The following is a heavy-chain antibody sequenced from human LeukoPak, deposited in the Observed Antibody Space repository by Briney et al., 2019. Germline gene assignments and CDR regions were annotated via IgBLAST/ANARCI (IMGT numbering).Heavy chain of an antibody. Sequence: PGGSLRLSCAASGFTFYNSPMTWVRQAPGKGLEWVAYIGLDGSPKYYADSVKGRFTISRDNSKNTVYLQMNSRRGEDTALYYCAKDSGSYYFDSGGQGNLVTVSS. D-gene: IGHD6-25*01. CDR1: GFTFYNSP. CDR3: AKDSGSYYFDS. CDR2: IGLDGSPK. V-gene: IGHV3-30*02. J-gene: IGHJ4*02.